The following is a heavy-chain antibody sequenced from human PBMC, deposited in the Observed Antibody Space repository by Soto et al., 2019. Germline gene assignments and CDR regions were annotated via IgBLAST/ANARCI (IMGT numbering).Heavy chain of an antibody. J-gene: IGHJ6*02. V-gene: IGHV4-4*02. CDR3: ARRVVPAASWNGMDV. Sequence: PSEPLSLTCAVSGGSISSSNWWSWVRQPPGKGLEGIGEIYHSGSTNYNPSLKSRVTISVDKSKNQFSLKLSSVTAADTAVDYCARRVVPAASWNGMDVWGQGTTVTVSS. CDR2: IYHSGST. CDR1: GGSISSSNW. D-gene: IGHD2-2*01.